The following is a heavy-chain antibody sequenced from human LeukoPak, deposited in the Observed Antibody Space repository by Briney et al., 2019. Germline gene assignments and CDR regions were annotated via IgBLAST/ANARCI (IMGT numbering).Heavy chain of an antibody. J-gene: IGHJ4*02. Sequence: SETLSLTCTVSGGSISSYYWSWIRQPPGKGLEWIGYIYYSGSTNYNPSLKSRVTISVGTSRNQFSLKLSSVTAADTAVYYCARRVYSTSWSYYFDYWGQGTLVTVSS. CDR3: ARRVYSTSWSYYFDY. CDR2: IYYSGST. CDR1: GGSISSYY. D-gene: IGHD6-13*01. V-gene: IGHV4-59*01.